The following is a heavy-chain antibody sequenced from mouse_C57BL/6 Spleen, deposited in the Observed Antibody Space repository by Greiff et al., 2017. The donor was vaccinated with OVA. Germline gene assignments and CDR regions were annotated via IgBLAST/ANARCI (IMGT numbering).Heavy chain of an antibody. CDR3: ASPSTMVTRGPMDY. D-gene: IGHD2-2*01. CDR2: IYPGSGST. J-gene: IGHJ4*01. CDR1: GYTFTSYW. V-gene: IGHV1-55*01. Sequence: VQLQQPGAELVKPGASVKMSCKASGYTFTSYWITWVKQRPGQGLEWIGDIYPGSGSTNYNEKFKSKATLTVDTSSSTAYMQLSSLTSEDSAVYYCASPSTMVTRGPMDYWGQGTSVTVSS.